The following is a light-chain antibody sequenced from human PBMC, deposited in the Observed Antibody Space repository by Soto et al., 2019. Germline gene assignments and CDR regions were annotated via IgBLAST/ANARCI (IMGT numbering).Light chain of an antibody. CDR1: QDLDRW. Sequence: DIQMTQSPSTLSGSVGDRVTITCRASQDLDRWLAWYQQKPGEAXKVXIYAASNLRSGVPSRFSGSGSGADFSLTISSLQPEDGETDYCKQSRSFPLTFGGGTKVDIK. J-gene: IGKJ4*01. V-gene: IGKV1-12*01. CDR3: KQSRSFPLT. CDR2: AAS.